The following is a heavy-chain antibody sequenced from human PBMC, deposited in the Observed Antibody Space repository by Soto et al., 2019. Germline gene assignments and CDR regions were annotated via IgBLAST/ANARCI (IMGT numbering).Heavy chain of an antibody. CDR1: GGSISSYY. CDR2: IYYSGST. D-gene: IGHD5-18*01. V-gene: IGHV4-59*01. Sequence: SETLSLTCTVSGGSISSYYWSWIRQPPGKGLEWIGYIYYSGSTNYNPSLKSRVTISVDTSKNQFSLKLSSVTAADTAVYYCARLINPTKSWIQLWYYFDYWGQGTLVTVSS. CDR3: ARLINPTKSWIQLWYYFDY. J-gene: IGHJ4*02.